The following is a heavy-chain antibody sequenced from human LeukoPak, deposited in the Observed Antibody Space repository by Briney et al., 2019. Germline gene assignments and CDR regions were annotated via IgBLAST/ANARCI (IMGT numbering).Heavy chain of an antibody. CDR2: IRYDGSNK. CDR3: ASEVGATGDY. V-gene: IGHV3-30*02. Sequence: PGGSLRLSCAASGFTFSSYGMHWVRQAPGKGLEWVAFIRYDGSNKYYADSAKGRFTISRDNSKNTLYLQMNSLRAEDTAVYYCASEVGATGDYWGQGTLVTVSS. J-gene: IGHJ4*02. CDR1: GFTFSSYG. D-gene: IGHD1-26*01.